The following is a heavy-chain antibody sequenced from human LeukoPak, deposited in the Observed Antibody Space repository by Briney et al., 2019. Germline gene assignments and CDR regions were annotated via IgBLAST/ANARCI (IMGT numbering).Heavy chain of an antibody. J-gene: IGHJ4*02. CDR2: IIPIFGTA. CDR1: GGTFSSYA. CDR3: ARSGAWYYYDSSGYPLDY. Sequence: ASVKVSCTASGGTFSSYAISWVRQAPGQGLEWMGGIIPIFGTANYAQKFQGRVTITTDESTSTVYMELSSLRSEDTAVYYCARSGAWYYYDSSGYPLDYWGQGTLVTVSS. D-gene: IGHD3-22*01. V-gene: IGHV1-69*05.